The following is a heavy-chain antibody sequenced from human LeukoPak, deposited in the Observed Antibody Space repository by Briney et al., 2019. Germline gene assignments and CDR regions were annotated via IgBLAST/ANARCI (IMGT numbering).Heavy chain of an antibody. CDR1: GDSVSSNSAD. D-gene: IGHD7-27*01. CDR2: TYYRSKWYN. CDR3: ARGPYPNWGSWYFDY. J-gene: IGHJ4*02. Sequence: SQTLSLTCAISGDSVSSNSADWNWIRQSPSRGLEWLGRTYYRSKWYNDYAVSVKSRITINPDTSKNQFSLQLNSVTPEDTAVYYCARGPYPNWGSWYFDYWGQGTLVTVSS. V-gene: IGHV6-1*01.